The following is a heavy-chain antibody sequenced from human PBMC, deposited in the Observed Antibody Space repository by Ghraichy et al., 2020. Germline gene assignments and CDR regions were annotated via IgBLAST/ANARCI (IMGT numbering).Heavy chain of an antibody. J-gene: IGHJ5*02. CDR3: AKDWILTGYADRNWFDP. CDR2: ISGSGGST. CDR1: GFTFSSYA. V-gene: IGHV3-23*01. D-gene: IGHD3-9*01. Sequence: GGSLRLSCAASGFTFSSYAMSWVRQAPGKGLEWVSAISGSGGSTYYADSVKGRFTISRDNSKNTLYLQMNSLRAEDTAVYYCAKDWILTGYADRNWFDPWGQGTLVTVSS.